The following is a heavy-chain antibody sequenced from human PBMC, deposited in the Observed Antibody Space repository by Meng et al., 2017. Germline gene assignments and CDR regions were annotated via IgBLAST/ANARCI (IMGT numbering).Heavy chain of an antibody. CDR2: IYYSGST. V-gene: IGHV4-59*01. J-gene: IGHJ4*02. CDR1: GGSISSYY. CDR3: ARGYDFWSGQYYFDY. D-gene: IGHD3-3*01. Sequence: QVSLQESGPGLVKPSETLSLTCTGSGGSISSYYWSWIRQPPGKGLEWIGYIYYSGSTNYNPSLKSRVTISVDTSKNQFSLKLSSVTAADTAVYYCARGYDFWSGQYYFDYWGQGTLVTVSS.